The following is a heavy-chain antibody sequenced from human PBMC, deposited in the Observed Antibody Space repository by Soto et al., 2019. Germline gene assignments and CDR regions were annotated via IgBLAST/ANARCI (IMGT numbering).Heavy chain of an antibody. V-gene: IGHV4-30-4*01. CDR2: LSYTGNS. J-gene: IGHJ4*02. CDR3: ARSGRTLLDY. CDR1: GASISGSDHY. Sequence: QVQLQESGPGLVKASQTLSLTCTVSGASISGSDHYWSWIRQPPGKGLEWIGHLSYTGNSYNPHYNPSLQSRPTMSLDTSKNQFSLNMTSVTAADTAVYFCARSGRTLLDYWGQGALVSVSS. D-gene: IGHD3-3*01.